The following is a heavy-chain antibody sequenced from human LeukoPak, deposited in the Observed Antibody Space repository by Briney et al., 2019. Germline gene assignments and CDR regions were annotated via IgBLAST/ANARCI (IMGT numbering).Heavy chain of an antibody. D-gene: IGHD2-15*01. CDR3: ARGGPLGVVVVAASRYFDY. J-gene: IGHJ4*02. CDR2: ISYDGSNK. CDR1: RFTFSSYA. Sequence: GSLRLSCAASRFTFSSYAMHWVRQAPGKGLEWVAVISYDGSNKYYADSVKGRFTISRDNSKNTLYLQMNSLRTEDTAVYYCARGGPLGVVVVAASRYFDYWGQGTLVAVSS. V-gene: IGHV3-30-3*01.